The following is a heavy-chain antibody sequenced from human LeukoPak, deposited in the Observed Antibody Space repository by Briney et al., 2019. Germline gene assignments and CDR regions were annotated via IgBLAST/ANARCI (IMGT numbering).Heavy chain of an antibody. CDR2: ISSNGGST. D-gene: IGHD4-17*01. J-gene: IGHJ4*02. CDR1: GFTFSRYA. V-gene: IGHV3-64*01. Sequence: GGSLRLSCAASGFTFSRYAMHWRRQAPGKGLEYVSAISSNGGSTYYANSVKGRFTISRDNSKNTLYLQMGSLRAEDMAVYYCARGLGDYGPYAIDGWGQGTLVTVSS. CDR3: ARGLGDYGPYAIDG.